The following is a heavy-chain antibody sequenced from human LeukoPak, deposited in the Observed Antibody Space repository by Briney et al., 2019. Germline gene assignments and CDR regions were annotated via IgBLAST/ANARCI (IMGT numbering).Heavy chain of an antibody. Sequence: SETLSLTCTVSGGSISSYYWSWIRQPPGKGLEWIGEINHSGSTNYNPSLKSRVTISVDTSKNQFSLKLSSVTAADTAVYYCARAIWFGESPFDYWGQGTLVTVSS. J-gene: IGHJ4*02. CDR1: GGSISSYY. CDR3: ARAIWFGESPFDY. V-gene: IGHV4-34*01. CDR2: INHSGST. D-gene: IGHD3-10*01.